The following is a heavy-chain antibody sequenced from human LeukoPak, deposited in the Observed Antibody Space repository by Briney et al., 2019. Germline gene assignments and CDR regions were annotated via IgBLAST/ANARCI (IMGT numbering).Heavy chain of an antibody. CDR2: IYSGGST. J-gene: IGHJ3*02. V-gene: IGHV3-53*05. CDR3: ATALDLDYGDPGDAFDI. CDR1: GFTVSSNY. D-gene: IGHD4-17*01. Sequence: GGSLRLSWAASGFTVSSNYMSWVRQAPGKGLEWVSVIYSGGSTYYADSVKGRFTISRDNSKNTLYLQMNSLRAEDTAVYYCATALDLDYGDPGDAFDIWGQGTMVTVSS.